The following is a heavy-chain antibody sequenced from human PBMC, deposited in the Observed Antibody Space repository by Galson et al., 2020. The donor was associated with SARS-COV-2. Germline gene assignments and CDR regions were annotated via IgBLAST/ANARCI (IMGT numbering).Heavy chain of an antibody. CDR3: ALSSWYGYRNYYYGMDV. J-gene: IGHJ6*02. D-gene: IGHD6-13*01. Sequence: QLGESLKISCAASGFTVSSNYMSWVRQAPGKGLEWVSVIYSGGSTYYADSVKGRFTISRDNSKNTLYLQMNSLRAEDTAVYYCALSSWYGYRNYYYGMDVWGQGTTVTVSS. CDR1: GFTVSSNY. CDR2: IYSGGST. V-gene: IGHV3-53*01.